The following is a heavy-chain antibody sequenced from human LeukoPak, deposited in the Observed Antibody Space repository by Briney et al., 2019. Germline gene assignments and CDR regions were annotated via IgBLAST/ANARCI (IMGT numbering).Heavy chain of an antibody. J-gene: IGHJ4*02. CDR2: IYYGGST. V-gene: IGHV4-59*01. Sequence: SETLSLTCTVSGGSISSYYWSWIRQPPGKGLEWIGYIYYGGSTNYNPSLKSRVTISVDTSKNQFSLKLSSVTAADTAVYYCARAQRVPRVDYWGQGTLVTVSS. CDR3: ARAQRVPRVDY. D-gene: IGHD2-2*01. CDR1: GGSISSYY.